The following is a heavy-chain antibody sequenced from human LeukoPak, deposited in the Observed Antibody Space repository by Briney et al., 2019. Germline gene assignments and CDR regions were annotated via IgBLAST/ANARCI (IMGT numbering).Heavy chain of an antibody. Sequence: ASETLSLTCTVSGASISSSSLFWGWIRQPPGKGLEWIGSIFYSGSTYYNPSLKSRVTISVDTSKNQFSLKLSSVTAADTAVYFCARPATMVRGVIKDYGLDIWGQGTTVTVSS. CDR2: IFYSGST. CDR1: GASISSSSLF. D-gene: IGHD3-10*01. J-gene: IGHJ6*02. CDR3: ARPATMVRGVIKDYGLDI. V-gene: IGHV4-39*01.